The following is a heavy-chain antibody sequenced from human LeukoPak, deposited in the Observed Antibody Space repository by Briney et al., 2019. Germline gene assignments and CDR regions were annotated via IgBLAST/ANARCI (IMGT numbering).Heavy chain of an antibody. Sequence: PGGSLRLSCAASGFTVSSNYMSWVRQAPGKGLEWVSIIYTGGSTYYAHSVKGRFTISRDNSKNTVYLQMNSLRAEDTAVYFCARDLGTNDAFDIWGQGTMLTVSS. CDR2: IYTGGST. J-gene: IGHJ3*02. D-gene: IGHD7-27*01. V-gene: IGHV3-53*01. CDR1: GFTVSSNY. CDR3: ARDLGTNDAFDI.